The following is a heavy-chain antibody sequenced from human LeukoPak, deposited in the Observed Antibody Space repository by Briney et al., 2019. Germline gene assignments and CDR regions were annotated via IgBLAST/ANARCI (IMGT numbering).Heavy chain of an antibody. J-gene: IGHJ4*02. CDR2: ISSSGSTI. CDR3: ASGQWLTDFDY. Sequence: GGSLRLSCAASGFTFSSYEMNWVRQAPGKGLEWVSYISSSGSTIYYADSVKGRFTISRDNSKNTPYLQMNSLRAEDTAVYYCASGQWLTDFDYWGQGTLVTVSS. D-gene: IGHD6-19*01. CDR1: GFTFSSYE. V-gene: IGHV3-48*03.